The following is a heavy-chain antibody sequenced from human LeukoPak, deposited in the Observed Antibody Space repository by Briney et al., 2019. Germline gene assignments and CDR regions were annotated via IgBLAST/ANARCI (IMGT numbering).Heavy chain of an antibody. CDR2: TVSEIDGGTT. Sequence: GGSLRLSCAASGFTFNYAWMSWVRQVPGKGLEWVGQTVSEIDGGTTDYATPVKGRFTISRDDSKSTLYLQMNSLKIEDTAVYYCSAGVGRTDFDYWGQGTLVTVSS. J-gene: IGHJ4*02. V-gene: IGHV3-15*04. CDR1: GFTFNYAW. CDR3: SAGVGRTDFDY. D-gene: IGHD1/OR15-1a*01.